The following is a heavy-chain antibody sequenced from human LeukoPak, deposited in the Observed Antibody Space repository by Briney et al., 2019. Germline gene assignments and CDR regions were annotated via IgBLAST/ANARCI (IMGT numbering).Heavy chain of an antibody. CDR3: VKDFGQTTAAIAY. J-gene: IGHJ4*02. CDR2: IRWSTDSV. CDR1: GFPFDDYA. D-gene: IGHD2-2*01. V-gene: IGHV3-9*01. Sequence: GGSLRLSCAASGFPFDDYAMHWVRQAPGKGLEWVSGIRWSTDSVGYADSVRGRFTISRDKAKNSLYLQMNSLRAEDTALYYCVKDFGQTTAAIAYWGQVTLVTVSS.